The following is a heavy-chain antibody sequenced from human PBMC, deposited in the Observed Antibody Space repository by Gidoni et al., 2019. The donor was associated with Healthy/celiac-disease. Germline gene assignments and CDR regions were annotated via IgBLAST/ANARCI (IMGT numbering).Heavy chain of an antibody. Sequence: QLQLQASGPGLVKPSETLSLTCTVSGGSISSSSYYWGWIRQPPGKGLEWIGSIYYSGSTYYNPSLKSRVTISVDTSKDQFSLKLSSVTAADTAVYYCARESVPFDYWGQGTLVTVSS. J-gene: IGHJ4*02. CDR3: ARESVPFDY. CDR2: IYYSGST. V-gene: IGHV4-39*02. D-gene: IGHD1-1*01. CDR1: GGSISSSSYY.